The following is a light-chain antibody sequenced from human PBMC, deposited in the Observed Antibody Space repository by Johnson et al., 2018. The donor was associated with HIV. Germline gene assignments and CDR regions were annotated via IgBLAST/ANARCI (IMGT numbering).Light chain of an antibody. J-gene: IGLJ1*01. V-gene: IGLV1-51*02. CDR1: SSNIGNNY. CDR2: ENN. Sequence: HSVLTQPPSVSAAPGQKVTISCSGSSSNIGNNYVSWYKQLPGGAPKLLIYENNMRPSGIPDRFSGSKSGTSATLDITGLQTGDEADYYCGTWDSSLSVYVFGNGTKVTVL. CDR3: GTWDSSLSVYV.